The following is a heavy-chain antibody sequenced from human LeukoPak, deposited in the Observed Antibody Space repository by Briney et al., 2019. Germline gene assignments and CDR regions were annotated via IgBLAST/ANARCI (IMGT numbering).Heavy chain of an antibody. D-gene: IGHD3-16*01. Sequence: SETLSLTCTVSGGSISSGGYYWSWIRQPPGKGLEWIGYIYHSGSTYYNPSLKSRVTISVDRSKNQFSLKLSSVTAADTAVYYCARASFGGSGLHNYSFLTFDYWGQGTLVTVSS. V-gene: IGHV4-30-2*01. CDR3: ARASFGGSGLHNYSFLTFDY. CDR2: IYHSGST. J-gene: IGHJ4*02. CDR1: GGSISSGGYY.